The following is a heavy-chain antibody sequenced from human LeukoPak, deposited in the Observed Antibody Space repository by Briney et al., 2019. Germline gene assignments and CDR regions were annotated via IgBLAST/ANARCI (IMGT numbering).Heavy chain of an antibody. CDR1: GFTVSFNY. V-gene: IGHV3-66*01. CDR2: IYSGGST. Sequence: PGGSLRLSCASSGFTVSFNYMSWVRQAPGKGLEWVSVIYSGGSTYYIDSVKGRFTISRDSSKNTLYLQMNSLTAEDTAVYFCVRTLAGNLDYWGQGTLVTVSP. J-gene: IGHJ4*02. CDR3: VRTLAGNLDY.